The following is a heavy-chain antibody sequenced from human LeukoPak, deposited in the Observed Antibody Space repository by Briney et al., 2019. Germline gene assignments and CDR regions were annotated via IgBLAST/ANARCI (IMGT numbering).Heavy chain of an antibody. CDR2: ISGSGGST. J-gene: IGHJ3*02. CDR3: AKDMHYYDSSGQLFYAFDT. CDR1: GFTFSSYA. Sequence: GGSLRLSCAASGFTFSSYAMSWVRQAPGKGLEWVSAISGSGGSTYYADSVKGRFTISRDNSKNTLYLQMNSLRAEDTAVYYCAKDMHYYDSSGQLFYAFDTWGQGTMVTVSS. V-gene: IGHV3-23*01. D-gene: IGHD3-22*01.